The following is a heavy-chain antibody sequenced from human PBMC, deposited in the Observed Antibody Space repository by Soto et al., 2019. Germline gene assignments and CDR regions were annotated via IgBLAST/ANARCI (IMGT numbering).Heavy chain of an antibody. Sequence: GGSLRLSCAASGFTFSSYCMHWVRQAPGKGLEWVAVIWYDGSNKYYADSVKGRFTISRDNSKNTLYLQMNSLRAEDTAVYYCARGGLPATFYYYYYMDVWGKGTTVTVSS. CDR2: IWYDGSNK. CDR1: GFTFSSYC. D-gene: IGHD1-26*01. J-gene: IGHJ6*03. CDR3: ARGGLPATFYYYYYMDV. V-gene: IGHV3-33*01.